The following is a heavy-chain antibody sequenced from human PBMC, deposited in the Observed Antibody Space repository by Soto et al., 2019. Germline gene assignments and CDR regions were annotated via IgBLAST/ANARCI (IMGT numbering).Heavy chain of an antibody. V-gene: IGHV1-69*08. J-gene: IGHJ6*03. Sequence: QVQLVQSGAEVKKPGSSVKVSCKASGGTFSSYTISWVRQAPGQGLEWMGRIIPILGIANYAQKFQGRVTITADKSTSTAYMELSSLRSEDTAVYYCAIEPSQYCSSTSCYPYYYYYMDVWGKGTTVTVSS. D-gene: IGHD2-2*01. CDR1: GGTFSSYT. CDR2: IIPILGIA. CDR3: AIEPSQYCSSTSCYPYYYYYMDV.